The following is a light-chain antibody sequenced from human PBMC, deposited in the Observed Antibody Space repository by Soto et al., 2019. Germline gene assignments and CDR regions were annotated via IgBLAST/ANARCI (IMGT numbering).Light chain of an antibody. J-gene: IGLJ2*01. CDR2: GNS. Sequence: QLVLTQPPSVSGAPGQRVTISCTGSRSNIGAGYDVHWYQQLPGTAPKLLIYGNSNRPSGVPDRFSGSKSGTSASLAITGLQAEDEADYYCQSYDSSLSGYVVFGGGPKLTVL. CDR1: RSNIGAGYD. CDR3: QSYDSSLSGYVV. V-gene: IGLV1-40*01.